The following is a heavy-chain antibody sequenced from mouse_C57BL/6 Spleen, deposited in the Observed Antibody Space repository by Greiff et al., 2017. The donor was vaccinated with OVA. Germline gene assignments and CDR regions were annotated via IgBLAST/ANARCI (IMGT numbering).Heavy chain of an antibody. Sequence: VQLQQSGPELVKPGASVKISCKASGYTFTDYNMDWVKQSHGKSLEWIGDINPNNGGTIYNQKFKGKATLTVDKSSSTAYMEIRSLTSEDTAVYYCARVDLWFAYWGQGTLVTVSA. CDR1: GYTFTDYN. CDR2: INPNNGGT. V-gene: IGHV1-18*01. CDR3: ARVDLWFAY. J-gene: IGHJ3*01.